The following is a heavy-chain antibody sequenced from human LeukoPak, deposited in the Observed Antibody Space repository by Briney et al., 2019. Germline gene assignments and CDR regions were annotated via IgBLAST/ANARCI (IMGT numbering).Heavy chain of an antibody. CDR3: AELGITMIGGV. D-gene: IGHD3-10*02. Sequence: PGGSLRLSCATSGFTFSSYRVTWVRQARGKGLEWVSYISSSGSTIYYADSVKGRFTISRDNAKNSLYLQMNSLRAEDTAVYYCAELGITMIGGVWGKGTTVTISS. V-gene: IGHV3-48*04. CDR1: GFTFSSYR. J-gene: IGHJ6*04. CDR2: ISSSGSTI.